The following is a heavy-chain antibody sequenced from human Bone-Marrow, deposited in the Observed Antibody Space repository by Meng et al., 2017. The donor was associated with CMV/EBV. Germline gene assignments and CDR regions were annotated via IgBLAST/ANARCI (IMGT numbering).Heavy chain of an antibody. CDR3: ARTKERAGRILLWFGANWFDP. Sequence: ASVKVSCKASGYTFTSYGISWVRQAPGQGLEWMGWISAYNGNTNYAQKLQGRVTMTTDTPTSTAYMGLRSLRSDDTAVYYCARTKERAGRILLWFGANWFDPWGQGTLVTVYS. D-gene: IGHD3-10*01. J-gene: IGHJ5*02. V-gene: IGHV1-18*01. CDR2: ISAYNGNT. CDR1: GYTFTSYG.